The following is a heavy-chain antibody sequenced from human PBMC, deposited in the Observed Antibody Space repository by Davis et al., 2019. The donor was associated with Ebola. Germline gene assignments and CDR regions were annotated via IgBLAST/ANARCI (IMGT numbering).Heavy chain of an antibody. V-gene: IGHV3-11*05. D-gene: IGHD3-9*01. Sequence: GGSLRLSCAASGFTFSDYYMSWIRQAPGKGLEWVSYISSSSSYTNYADSVKGRFTISRDNAKNSLYLRMNSLRAEDTAFYHCARVNAMTGYSRFDSWGQGTLVTVSS. J-gene: IGHJ5*01. CDR2: ISSSSSYT. CDR1: GFTFSDYY. CDR3: ARVNAMTGYSRFDS.